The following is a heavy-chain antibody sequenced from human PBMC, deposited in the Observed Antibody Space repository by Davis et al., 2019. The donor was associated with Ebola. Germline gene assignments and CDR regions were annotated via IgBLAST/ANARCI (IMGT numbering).Heavy chain of an antibody. CDR1: GFTFSSYA. J-gene: IGHJ3*01. V-gene: IGHV3-23*01. D-gene: IGHD2-2*02. CDR3: AKQGDTSDAFDV. Sequence: GESLKISCAASGFTFSSYAMSWVRQAPGKGLEWVSGISGSGGSTYYADSVKGRFTISRDNSKNTLYLQMNSLRAEDTAVYYCAKQGDTSDAFDVWGQGTMVTVSS. CDR2: ISGSGGST.